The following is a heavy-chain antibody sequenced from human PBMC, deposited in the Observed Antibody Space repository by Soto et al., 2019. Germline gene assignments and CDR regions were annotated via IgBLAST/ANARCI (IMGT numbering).Heavy chain of an antibody. CDR2: IIPIFGTA. J-gene: IGHJ6*02. CDR3: ARTYYYDSSGYYYAYYYYGMDV. Sequence: ASVKVSCKASGGTFSSYAISWVRQAPGHGLEWMGGIIPIFGTANYAQKFQGRVTITADESTSTAYMELSSLRSEDTAVYYCARTYYYDSSGYYYAYYYYGMDVWGQGTTVTVSS. D-gene: IGHD3-22*01. CDR1: GGTFSSYA. V-gene: IGHV1-69*13.